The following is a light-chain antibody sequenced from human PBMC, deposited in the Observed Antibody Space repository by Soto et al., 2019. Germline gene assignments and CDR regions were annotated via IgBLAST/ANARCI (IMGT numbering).Light chain of an antibody. V-gene: IGLV2-14*03. CDR3: ASYTSNDTEM. Sequence: QSVLTQPASVSGSPGQSSTISCAGSSSDIGAYNFVSWYQQHPGKAPRLVIYDVDNRPSGISDRFSGSKSGNTASLTISGLQAEDEADYYCASYTSNDTEMFGGGTQLTVL. CDR2: DVD. J-gene: IGLJ3*02. CDR1: SSDIGAYNF.